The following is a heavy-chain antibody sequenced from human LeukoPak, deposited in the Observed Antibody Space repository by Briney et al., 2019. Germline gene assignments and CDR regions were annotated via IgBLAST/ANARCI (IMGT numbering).Heavy chain of an antibody. J-gene: IGHJ4*02. Sequence: PGGSLRLSCAASGFTFSSYGMHWVRQAPGKGLEWVSAISGSGGSTYYADSVKGRFTISRDNSKNTLYLQMNSLRAEDTAVYYCAKGGPAADNYFDYWGQGTLVTVSS. CDR3: AKGGPAADNYFDY. D-gene: IGHD2-2*01. CDR2: ISGSGGST. V-gene: IGHV3-23*01. CDR1: GFTFSSYG.